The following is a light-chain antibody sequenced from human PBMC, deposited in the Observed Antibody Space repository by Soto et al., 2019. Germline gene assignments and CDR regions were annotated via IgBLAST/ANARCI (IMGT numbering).Light chain of an antibody. V-gene: IGKV3D-20*02. J-gene: IGKJ1*01. CDR3: QQRSKWRT. CDR1: QSVRSSF. CDR2: GAY. Sequence: EIVLTQSPGTLSLSPGERATLSCRASQSVRSSFLAWYQQKPGQSPRLLIYGAYSRATGIPDRFSGSGFGTDYTLTISSLAPEDFAVYCCQQRSKWRTFGQGTKVDIK.